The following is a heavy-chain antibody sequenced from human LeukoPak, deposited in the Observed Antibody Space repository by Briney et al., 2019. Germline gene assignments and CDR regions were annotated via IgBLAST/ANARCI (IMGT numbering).Heavy chain of an antibody. J-gene: IGHJ4*02. V-gene: IGHV3-23*01. CDR2: ISGSGGST. CDR3: AKDPKWEPLYYFDY. Sequence: GGSLRLSCAASGSTFSSYGMSWVRQAPGKGLEWVSAISGSGGSTYYADSVKGRFTISRDNSKNTLYLQMNSLRAEDTAVYYCAKDPKWEPLYYFDYWGQGTLVTVSS. D-gene: IGHD1-26*01. CDR1: GSTFSSYG.